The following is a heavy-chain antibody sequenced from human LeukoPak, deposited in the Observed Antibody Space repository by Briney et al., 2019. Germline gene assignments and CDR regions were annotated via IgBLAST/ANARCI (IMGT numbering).Heavy chain of an antibody. V-gene: IGHV4-34*01. Sequence: TSETLSLTCAVYGGSFSGYYWSWIRQPPGKGLEWIGEINHSGSTNYNPSLKSRVTISVDTSKIQFSLKLSSVTAADTAVYYCARGLVVDAFDIWGQGTMVTVSS. CDR1: GGSFSGYY. CDR2: INHSGST. J-gene: IGHJ3*02. CDR3: ARGLVVDAFDI. D-gene: IGHD2-15*01.